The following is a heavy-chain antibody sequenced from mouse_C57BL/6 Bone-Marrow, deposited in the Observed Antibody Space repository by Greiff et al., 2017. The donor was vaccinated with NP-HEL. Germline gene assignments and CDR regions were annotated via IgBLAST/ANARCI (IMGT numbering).Heavy chain of an antibody. V-gene: IGHV1-80*01. Sequence: QVQLQQSGAELVKPGASVKISCKASGYAFSSYWMNWVKQRPGKGLEWIGQIYPGDGDTNYNGKFKGKATLTADKSSSTAYMQLSSLTSEDSAVYFCARSALQDPPFAYWGQGTLVTVSA. CDR2: IYPGDGDT. D-gene: IGHD6-1*01. CDR1: GYAFSSYW. CDR3: ARSALQDPPFAY. J-gene: IGHJ3*01.